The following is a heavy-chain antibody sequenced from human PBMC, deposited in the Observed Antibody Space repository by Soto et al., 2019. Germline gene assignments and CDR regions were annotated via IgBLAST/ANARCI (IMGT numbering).Heavy chain of an antibody. J-gene: IGHJ4*02. CDR1: GGSISSSSYY. V-gene: IGHV4-39*02. D-gene: IGHD6-13*01. CDR3: ARRGSSGWYYFDS. CDR2: IYYSGST. Sequence: QLQLQESGPGLVKPSETLSLTCTVSGGSISSSSYYWGWIRQPPGKGLEWIGSIYYSGSTYYNPSLKLRVTISVDTSKNHCSLKLSSVTAADPAVYYCARRGSSGWYYFDSWGQGTLVTVSS.